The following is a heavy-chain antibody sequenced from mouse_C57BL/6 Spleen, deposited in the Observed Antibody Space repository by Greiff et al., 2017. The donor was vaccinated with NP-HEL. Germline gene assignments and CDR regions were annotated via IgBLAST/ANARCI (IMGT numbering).Heavy chain of an antibody. CDR1: GFSLSTSGMG. Sequence: QVTLKESGPGILQSSQTLSLTCSFSGFSLSTSGMGVSWIRQPSGKGLEWLAHIYWDDDKRYNPSLKSRLTISKDTSRNQVFLKITSVDTADTATYYCARRDYDYDLAYWGQGTLVTVSA. J-gene: IGHJ3*01. D-gene: IGHD2-4*01. CDR3: ARRDYDYDLAY. V-gene: IGHV8-12*01. CDR2: IYWDDDK.